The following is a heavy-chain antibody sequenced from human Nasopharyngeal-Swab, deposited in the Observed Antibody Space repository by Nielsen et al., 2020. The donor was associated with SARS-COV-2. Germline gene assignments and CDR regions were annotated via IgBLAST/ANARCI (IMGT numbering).Heavy chain of an antibody. CDR1: GGSISSGSYY. Sequence: SCTVSGGSISSGSYYWSWIRQPAGQGLEWIGRIYTSGSTNYNPSLKSRVTISVDTSKNQFSLKLSSVTAADTAVYYCARGLRGVTTYYYYYYMDVWAKGPRSPSP. V-gene: IGHV4-61*02. CDR2: IYTSGST. CDR3: ARGLRGVTTYYYYYYMDV. J-gene: IGHJ6*03. D-gene: IGHD4-17*01.